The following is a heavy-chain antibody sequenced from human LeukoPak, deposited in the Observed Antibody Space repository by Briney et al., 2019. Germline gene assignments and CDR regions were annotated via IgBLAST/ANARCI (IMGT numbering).Heavy chain of an antibody. D-gene: IGHD3-10*01. V-gene: IGHV4-39*07. CDR1: GGSISSSSYY. CDR2: IYYSGST. J-gene: IGHJ6*03. Sequence: PSETLSLTCTVSGGSISSSSYYWGWIRQPPGKGLEWIGSIYYSGSTYYNPSLKSRVTISVDTSKNQFSLKLSSVTAADTAVYYCASGRGRVRYYYGSGSPAGYMDVWGKGTTVTISS. CDR3: ASGRGRVRYYYGSGSPAGYMDV.